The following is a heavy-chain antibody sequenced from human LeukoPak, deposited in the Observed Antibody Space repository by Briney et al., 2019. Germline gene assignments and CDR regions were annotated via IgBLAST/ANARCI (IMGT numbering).Heavy chain of an antibody. V-gene: IGHV4-39*01. J-gene: IGHJ4*02. CDR1: GGSMSSGDYY. D-gene: IGHD2/OR15-2a*01. CDR3: TRQVDVPSSIGFFDS. Sequence: SETLSLTCTVSGGSMSSGDYYYTWIRQPPGNGLEWIASISYGGSTHYNASLKSRVTISVETSKSQFSLQVRSVTAADTAVYYCTRQVDVPSSIGFFDSWGQGILVTVS. CDR2: ISYGGST.